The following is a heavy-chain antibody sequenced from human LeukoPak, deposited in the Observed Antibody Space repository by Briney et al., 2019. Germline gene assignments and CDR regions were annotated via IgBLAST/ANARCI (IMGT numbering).Heavy chain of an antibody. CDR2: INPNSGGT. Sequence: GASVKVSCKASGYTFTGYYMHWVRQAPGQGLEWMGWINPNSGGTNYAQKFQGRVTMTRDTSISTAYMELSRLRSDDTAVYYCARGLTTYYYDSSTFDYWGQGTLVTVSS. D-gene: IGHD3-22*01. V-gene: IGHV1-2*02. CDR1: GYTFTGYY. J-gene: IGHJ4*02. CDR3: ARGLTTYYYDSSTFDY.